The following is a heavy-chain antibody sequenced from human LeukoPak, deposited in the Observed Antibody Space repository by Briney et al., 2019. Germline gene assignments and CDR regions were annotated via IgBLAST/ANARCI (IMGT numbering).Heavy chain of an antibody. J-gene: IGHJ5*02. CDR3: ARVRDWFDP. V-gene: IGHV4-34*01. D-gene: IGHD4/OR15-4a*01. Sequence: SETLSLTCAVYGGSLSDYYWSWIRQPPGKGLEWIGYNWYSGFTYYNPSLKSRVTISVDTSKDQFFLKLSSVTAADTAMYYCARVRDWFDPWGQGTLVTVSS. CDR2: NWYSGFT. CDR1: GGSLSDYY.